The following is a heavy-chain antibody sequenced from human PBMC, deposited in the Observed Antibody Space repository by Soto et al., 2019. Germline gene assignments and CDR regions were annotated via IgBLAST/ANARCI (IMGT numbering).Heavy chain of an antibody. CDR1: GASISGFY. CDR3: VRDGTKTLRDWFDP. D-gene: IGHD1-1*01. J-gene: IGHJ5*02. CDR2: IYATGTT. V-gene: IGHV4-4*07. Sequence: SETLSLTCTVSGASISGFYWIWIRKSAGKGLEWIGRIYATGTTDYNPSLKSRVMMSVDTSKKQFSLKLRSVTAADTAVYYCVRDGTKTLRDWFDPWGQGISVTVSS.